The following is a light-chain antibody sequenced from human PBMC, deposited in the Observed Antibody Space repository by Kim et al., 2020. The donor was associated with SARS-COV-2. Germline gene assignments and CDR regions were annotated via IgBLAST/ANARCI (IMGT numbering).Light chain of an antibody. CDR2: QDS. V-gene: IGLV3-1*01. CDR1: KLGDKY. CDR3: QAWDSSTGV. J-gene: IGLJ2*01. Sequence: SYELTQPPSVSVSPGQTASITCSGDKLGDKYAWWYQQKPGQSPVLVIYQDSKRPSGIPERFSGSNSGNTATLTISGTQAMDEADYYCQAWDSSTGVFGGGTQLTVL.